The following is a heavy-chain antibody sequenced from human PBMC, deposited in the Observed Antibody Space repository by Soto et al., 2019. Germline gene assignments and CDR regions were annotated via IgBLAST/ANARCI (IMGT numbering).Heavy chain of an antibody. CDR3: ARDPGTPSGYDAFDI. V-gene: IGHV1-69*01. D-gene: IGHD6-13*01. CDR2: IIPIFGTA. CDR1: GGTFSRHA. J-gene: IGHJ3*02. Sequence: QVQLVQSGAEVRKPGSSVKVSCKASGGTFSRHAISWVRQAPGQGLEWMGGIIPIFGTANHAQKFQGRVTIIADESTSTVYMELSSLRSEDTAMYYCARDPGTPSGYDAFDIWGQGTMVTVSS.